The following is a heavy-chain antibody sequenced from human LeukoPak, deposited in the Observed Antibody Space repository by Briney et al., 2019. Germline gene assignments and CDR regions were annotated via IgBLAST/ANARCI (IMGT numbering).Heavy chain of an antibody. V-gene: IGHV1-8*01. Sequence: ASVKVSCKASGYTFTSYDINWVRQATGQGLEWMGWMNPNSGNTGYAQKFQGRVTMTRNTSISTAYMELSSLRSGDTAVYYCARGRFYRGGNGVVGYWGQGTLVTVSS. CDR3: ARGRFYRGGNGVVGY. CDR1: GYTFTSYD. J-gene: IGHJ4*02. CDR2: MNPNSGNT. D-gene: IGHD4-23*01.